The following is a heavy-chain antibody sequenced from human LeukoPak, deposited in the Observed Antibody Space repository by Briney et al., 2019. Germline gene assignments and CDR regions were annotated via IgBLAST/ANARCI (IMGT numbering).Heavy chain of an antibody. Sequence: PSETLSLTCTLSGGSISSHYWSWIRQPPGEGLEWIGYIYYSGYTNYNPSLKSRVTISVDTSKNQSSLKLSSVTAADTAVYYCARDRGSGGIDYWGQGTLVTVSS. CDR3: ARDRGSGGIDY. D-gene: IGHD3-10*01. CDR2: IYYSGYT. CDR1: GGSISSHY. V-gene: IGHV4-59*11. J-gene: IGHJ4*02.